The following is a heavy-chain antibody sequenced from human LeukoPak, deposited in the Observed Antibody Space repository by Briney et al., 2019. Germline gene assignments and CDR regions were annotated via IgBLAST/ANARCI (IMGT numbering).Heavy chain of an antibody. CDR2: IYYSGST. V-gene: IGHV4-59*01. Sequence: PSETLSLTCTVSGGSISSYFWSWIRQPPGKGLEWIGYIYYSGSTNYNPSLKSRVTISLDTSKNQFSLKLSSVTAADTAVYYCAGTSLAAHFWGQGTLVTVSS. J-gene: IGHJ4*02. CDR3: AGTSLAAHF. CDR1: GGSISSYF. D-gene: IGHD3-16*01.